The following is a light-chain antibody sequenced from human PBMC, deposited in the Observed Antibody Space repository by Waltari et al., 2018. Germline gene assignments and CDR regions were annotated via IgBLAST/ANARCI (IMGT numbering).Light chain of an antibody. V-gene: IGKV1-17*03. CDR1: QDISDN. CDR2: SAS. Sequence: DIQMTQSPSAMSAFVGDRVTITCRASQDISDNLAWFQQTPGKVPKRLIYSASSLQSGVPSRFSGSGAGTQFTLTISTLQPEDSATYYCLHYTDYPWTFGQGTKVEIK. CDR3: LHYTDYPWT. J-gene: IGKJ1*01.